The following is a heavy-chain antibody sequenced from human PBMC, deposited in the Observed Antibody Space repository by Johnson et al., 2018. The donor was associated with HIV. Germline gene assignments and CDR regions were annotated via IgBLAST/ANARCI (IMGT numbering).Heavy chain of an antibody. D-gene: IGHD2-21*01. CDR1: GFTLSSYP. CDR3: ARGGGCGGDCYSGYDAFDI. CDR2: ISYDGSNK. J-gene: IGHJ3*02. Sequence: QVQLMESGGGLVQPGRSLRLSCAASGFTLSSYPMHWVRQAPGKGLEWVAVISYDGSNKFYADSVKGRFTLSRDNSKNTLYLEMNSLRDEDTAVYHCARGGGCGGDCYSGYDAFDIWGQGTMVTVSS. V-gene: IGHV3-30*04.